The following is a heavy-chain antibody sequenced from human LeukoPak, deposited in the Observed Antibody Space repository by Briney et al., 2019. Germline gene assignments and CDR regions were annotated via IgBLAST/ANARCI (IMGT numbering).Heavy chain of an antibody. CDR2: TSAGSDST. Sequence: GGSLRLSCAASGFPFHTFGMSWVRQAPGKGLEGVSSTSAGSDSTDYADSVKGRFTISRDNSKNTLYLQMNSLRAEDTALYYCANDYSPDYWGQGTLVTVSS. D-gene: IGHD2-15*01. V-gene: IGHV3-23*01. CDR3: ANDYSPDY. CDR1: GFPFHTFG. J-gene: IGHJ4*02.